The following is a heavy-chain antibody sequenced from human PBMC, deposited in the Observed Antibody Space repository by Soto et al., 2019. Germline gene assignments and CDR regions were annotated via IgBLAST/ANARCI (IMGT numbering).Heavy chain of an antibody. CDR2: IYHSGST. Sequence: SETLSLTCAVSGGSISSGGYSWSWIRQPPGKGLEWIGYIYHSGSTYYNPSLKSRVTISVDRSKNQFSLKLSSVTAADTAVYYCARGAAAGHFDYWGQGTLVTVSS. V-gene: IGHV4-30-2*01. J-gene: IGHJ4*02. CDR1: GGSISSGGYS. CDR3: ARGAAAGHFDY. D-gene: IGHD6-13*01.